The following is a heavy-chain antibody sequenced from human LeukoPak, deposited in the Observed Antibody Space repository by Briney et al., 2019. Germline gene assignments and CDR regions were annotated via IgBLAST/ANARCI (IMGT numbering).Heavy chain of an antibody. CDR1: GGSISSGGYS. Sequence: SETLSLTCAVSGGSISSGGYSWSWIRQPPGKGLEWIGYIYHSGSTYYNPSLKSRVTISVDRSKNQFSLKLSSVTAADTAVYYCARQFMVRGVTHFDYWGQGTLVTVSS. J-gene: IGHJ4*02. CDR2: IYHSGST. D-gene: IGHD3-10*01. CDR3: ARQFMVRGVTHFDY. V-gene: IGHV4-30-2*01.